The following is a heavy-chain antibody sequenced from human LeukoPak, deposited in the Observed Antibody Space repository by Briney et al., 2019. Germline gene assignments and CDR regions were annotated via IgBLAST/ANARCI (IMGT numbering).Heavy chain of an antibody. J-gene: IGHJ4*02. D-gene: IGHD6-6*01. CDR1: EYTFTDYH. V-gene: IGHV1-2*02. CDR3: ASGPSDLGSSSQY. CDR2: INPNSGGT. Sequence: ASVKVSCKASEYTFTDYHIHWVRQAPGQGLEWMGWINPNSGGTNYAQKFQGRVTMTRDTSISTAYMELSRLRSDDTAVYYCASGPSDLGSSSQYWGQGTLVTVSS.